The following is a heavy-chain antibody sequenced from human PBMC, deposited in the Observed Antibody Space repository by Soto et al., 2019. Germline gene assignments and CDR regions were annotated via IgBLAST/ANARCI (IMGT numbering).Heavy chain of an antibody. CDR2: IGSAGDT. J-gene: IGHJ6*03. CDR3: ARGWLATGGSLSYMGV. Sequence: EVQLVESGGGLIQPGGSLRLSCAASGFTFSSYDMHWVRQAAGKGLEWVSGIGSAGDTYYQGSVKGRFTISRENAKNSLYLQMNSLRAGDTALYYCARGWLATGGSLSYMGVWGKGTTVTVSS. D-gene: IGHD6-13*01. CDR1: GFTFSSYD. V-gene: IGHV3-13*01.